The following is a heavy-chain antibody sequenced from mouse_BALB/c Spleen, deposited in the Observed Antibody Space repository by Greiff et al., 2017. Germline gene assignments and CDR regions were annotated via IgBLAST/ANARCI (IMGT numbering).Heavy chain of an antibody. CDR2: IRSKSNNYAT. J-gene: IGHJ3*01. CDR1: GFTFNTYA. Sequence: EVQLVESGGGLVQPKGSLKLSCAASGFTFNTYAMNWVRQAPGKGLEWVARIRSKSNNYATYYADSVKDRFTISRDDSQSMLYLQMNNLKTEDTAMYYCVCGYDGFAYWGQGTLVTVSA. D-gene: IGHD2-12*01. V-gene: IGHV10-1*02. CDR3: VCGYDGFAY.